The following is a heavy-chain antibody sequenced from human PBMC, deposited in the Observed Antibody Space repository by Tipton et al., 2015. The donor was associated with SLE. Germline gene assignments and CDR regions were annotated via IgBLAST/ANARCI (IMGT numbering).Heavy chain of an antibody. D-gene: IGHD3-10*01. CDR3: AKDIYGSGPRNAFDI. CDR1: GFTFDYFS. J-gene: IGHJ3*02. CDR2: VSWNNDSI. Sequence: SLRLSCAASGFTFDYFSMHWVRQPPGKGLEWVSGVSWNNDSIGYADSVKGRFTISRDNAKNSLYLQMNSLRPEDTAMYYCAKDIYGSGPRNAFDIWGQGTMVTVSS. V-gene: IGHV3-9*01.